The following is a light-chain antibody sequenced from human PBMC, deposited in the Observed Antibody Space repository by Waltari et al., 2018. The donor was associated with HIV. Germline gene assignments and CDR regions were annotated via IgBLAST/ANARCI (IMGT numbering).Light chain of an antibody. CDR3: GTWDTSLGAGV. V-gene: IGLV1-51*01. J-gene: IGLJ3*02. CDR2: DNG. CDR1: SSKFGNDF. Sequence: QSVLTQPPSVSAAPGQKVTISCSGSSSKFGNDFVSWYQHLPGAAPKLLIYDNGKRPSGISDRVSGSKSGTSATLGITGLQTGDEADYYCGTWDTSLGAGVFGGGTKLTVL.